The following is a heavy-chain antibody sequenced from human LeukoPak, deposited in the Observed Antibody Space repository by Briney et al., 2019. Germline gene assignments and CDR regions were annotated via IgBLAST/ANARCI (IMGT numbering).Heavy chain of an antibody. V-gene: IGHV3-33*08. J-gene: IGHJ4*02. D-gene: IGHD2-15*01. Sequence: GGSLRLSCAASGFTFSSYAMSWVRQAPGKGLEWVAVIWYDGSNKYYADSVKGRFTISRDNSKNTLYLQMNSLRAEDTAVYYCARLGYCSGGSCYPGPIDYWGQGTLVTVSS. CDR1: GFTFSSYA. CDR2: IWYDGSNK. CDR3: ARLGYCSGGSCYPGPIDY.